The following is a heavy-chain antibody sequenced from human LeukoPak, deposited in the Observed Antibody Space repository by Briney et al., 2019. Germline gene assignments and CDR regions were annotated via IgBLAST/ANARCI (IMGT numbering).Heavy chain of an antibody. CDR3: AKDRRYYYDTSEGFGLEY. J-gene: IGHJ4*02. V-gene: IGHV3-30*18. Sequence: PGGSLRLSCADSGFAFSSFGMHWVRQAPGKGLDWVASIAHDGSDQSYADSVRGRFTISRDNSKNTLFLQMNNLRPEDTALYYCAKDRRYYYDTSEGFGLEYWGLGTLVTVSS. CDR2: IAHDGSDQ. CDR1: GFAFSSFG. D-gene: IGHD3-22*01.